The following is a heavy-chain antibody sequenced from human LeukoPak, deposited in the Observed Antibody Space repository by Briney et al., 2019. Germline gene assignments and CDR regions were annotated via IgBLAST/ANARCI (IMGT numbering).Heavy chain of an antibody. D-gene: IGHD6-13*01. Sequence: KPSETLSLTCAVYGGSFSGYYWSWIRQPPGKGLEWIGEINHSGSTNYNLSLKSRVTISVDTSKNQFSLKLSSVTAADTAVYYCARGAGYSSSWYNGGWFDPWGQGTLVTVSS. CDR2: INHSGST. J-gene: IGHJ5*02. CDR3: ARGAGYSSSWYNGGWFDP. V-gene: IGHV4-34*01. CDR1: GGSFSGYY.